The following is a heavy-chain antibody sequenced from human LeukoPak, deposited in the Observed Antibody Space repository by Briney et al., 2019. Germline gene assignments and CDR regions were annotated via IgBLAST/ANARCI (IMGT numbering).Heavy chain of an antibody. CDR2: IIPIFGTA. D-gene: IGHD6-19*01. J-gene: IGHJ6*03. V-gene: IGHV1-69*06. Sequence: SVNVSCKASGGTFSSYAISWVRQAPGQGLEWMGGIIPIFGTANYAQKFQGRVTITADKSTSTAYMELSSLRSEYTAVYYCATVAGTYYYYYMDVWGKGATVTVSS. CDR1: GGTFSSYA. CDR3: ATVAGTYYYYYMDV.